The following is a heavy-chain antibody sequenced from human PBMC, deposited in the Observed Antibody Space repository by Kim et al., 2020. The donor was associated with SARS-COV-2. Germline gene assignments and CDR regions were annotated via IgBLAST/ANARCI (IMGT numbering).Heavy chain of an antibody. Sequence: GGSLRLSCAASGFTFSSYSMNWVRQAPGKGLEWVSYISSSSSTIYYADSVKGRFTISRDNAKNSLYLQMNSLRDEDTAVYYCARDPFRYYYYGMDVWGQGTTVTVSS. CDR1: GFTFSSYS. J-gene: IGHJ6*02. V-gene: IGHV3-48*02. CDR2: ISSSSSTI. CDR3: ARDPFRYYYYGMDV.